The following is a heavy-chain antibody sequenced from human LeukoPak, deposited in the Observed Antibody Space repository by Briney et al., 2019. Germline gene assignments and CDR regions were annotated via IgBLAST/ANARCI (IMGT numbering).Heavy chain of an antibody. CDR2: IYYSGST. Sequence: PSETLSLTCTVSGGSISSYYWSWIRQPPGKGLEWIGYIYYSGSTNYNPSLKSRVTISVDTSKNQFSLKLSSVTAADTAVYYCARTGPDTATGGDAFDIWGQGTMVTASS. J-gene: IGHJ3*02. V-gene: IGHV4-59*01. CDR1: GGSISSYY. CDR3: ARTGPDTATGGDAFDI. D-gene: IGHD5-18*01.